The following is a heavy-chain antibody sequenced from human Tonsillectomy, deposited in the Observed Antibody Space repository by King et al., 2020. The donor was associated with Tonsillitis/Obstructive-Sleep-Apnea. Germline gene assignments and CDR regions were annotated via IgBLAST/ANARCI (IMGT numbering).Heavy chain of an antibody. CDR3: ARDASGSCYERYFDY. CDR1: GGSISTYF. Sequence: LQLQESGPRLAKPSENLSLSCTVSGGSISTYFWTWLRQPPGKGLEWIGYVYYSGSTNYNPTLKSRVTISVDTSKNQFSLKLSSVTAADTAVYYCARDASGSCYERYFDYWAQGTLVSVPS. V-gene: IGHV4-59*01. CDR2: VYYSGST. J-gene: IGHJ4*02. D-gene: IGHD1-26*01.